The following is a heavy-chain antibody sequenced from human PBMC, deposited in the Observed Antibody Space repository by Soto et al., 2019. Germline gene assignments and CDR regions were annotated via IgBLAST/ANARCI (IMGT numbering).Heavy chain of an antibody. CDR3: ARDTSFYFDY. CDR2: ITPYNGNT. CDR1: NYTFITYG. D-gene: IGHD2-2*01. Sequence: ASVKVSCKASNYTFITYGITWVRQAPGQGLEWVGWITPYNGNTNYGQNFQGRVTMTADTSTSTAYMELGSLTTDDTAVYYCARDTSFYFDYWGQGTRVTISS. J-gene: IGHJ4*02. V-gene: IGHV1-18*01.